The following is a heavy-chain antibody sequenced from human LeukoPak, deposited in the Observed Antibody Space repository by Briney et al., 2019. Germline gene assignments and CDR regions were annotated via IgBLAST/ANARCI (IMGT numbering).Heavy chain of an antibody. CDR1: GYTFTSYD. D-gene: IGHD4-11*01. Sequence: SVKVSCKASGYTFTSYDINWVRQATGQGLEWMGWMNPNSGNTGYAQKFQGRVTITRNTSISTAYMELSSLRSEDTAVYYCARGLKTTNDAFDIWGQGTMVTVSS. CDR2: MNPNSGNT. CDR3: ARGLKTTNDAFDI. V-gene: IGHV1-8*03. J-gene: IGHJ3*02.